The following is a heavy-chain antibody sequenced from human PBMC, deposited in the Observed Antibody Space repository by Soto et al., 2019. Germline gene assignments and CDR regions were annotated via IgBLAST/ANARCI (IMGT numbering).Heavy chain of an antibody. V-gene: IGHV4-30-4*01. J-gene: IGHJ6*02. Sequence: SETLSLTCTVSGGSISSGDYYGSWIRQPPGKGLEWIGYIYYSGSSYYNPSLKSRVTISVDTSKNQFSLKLSSVTAADTAVYYCARATPAAFGVVLYYYYGMDVWGQGTTVTVSS. CDR3: ARATPAAFGVVLYYYYGMDV. CDR1: GGSISSGDYY. CDR2: IYYSGSS. D-gene: IGHD3-3*01.